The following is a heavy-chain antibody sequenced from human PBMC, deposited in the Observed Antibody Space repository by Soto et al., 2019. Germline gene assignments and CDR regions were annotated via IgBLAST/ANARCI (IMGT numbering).Heavy chain of an antibody. CDR2: INHSGNT. J-gene: IGHJ4*02. Sequence: SETLSLTCTLSGGSISSGGYYWTWIRQPPGTGLEWIGDINHSGNTNYNPSLKSRLTLFVDTSKNQFSLKLSSVTAADTAVYYCVRHAQWIIRAYWGQGSLVTVSS. V-gene: IGHV4-39*01. CDR1: GGSISSGGYY. D-gene: IGHD5-12*01. CDR3: VRHAQWIIRAY.